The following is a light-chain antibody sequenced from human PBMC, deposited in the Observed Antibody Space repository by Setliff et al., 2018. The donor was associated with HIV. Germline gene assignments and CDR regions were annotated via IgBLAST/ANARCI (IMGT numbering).Light chain of an antibody. J-gene: IGLJ3*02. CDR2: DVI. CDR3: ASYTGISAPVL. CDR1: SSDVGSYDY. V-gene: IGLV2-14*03. Sequence: QSALTQPASVSGSPGQSITISCTGNSSDVGSYDYVSWYQRFPGKAPKLIIYDVISRPSGISSRFSGSKSGNTASLTISGLQAEDEGYYFCASYTGISAPVLFGGGTK.